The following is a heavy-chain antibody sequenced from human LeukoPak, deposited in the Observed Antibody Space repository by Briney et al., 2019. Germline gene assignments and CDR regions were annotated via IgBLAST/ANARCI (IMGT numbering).Heavy chain of an antibody. CDR1: GFTFSSYA. D-gene: IGHD3-22*01. Sequence: ETGGSLRLSFAASGFTFSSYAMSWVRQAPGKGLEWVSAISGSGGSTYYADSVKGRFTISRDNSKNTLYLQMNSLRAEDTAVYYCAKDWGITMILYYFDYWGQGTLVTVSS. CDR2: ISGSGGST. CDR3: AKDWGITMILYYFDY. V-gene: IGHV3-23*01. J-gene: IGHJ4*02.